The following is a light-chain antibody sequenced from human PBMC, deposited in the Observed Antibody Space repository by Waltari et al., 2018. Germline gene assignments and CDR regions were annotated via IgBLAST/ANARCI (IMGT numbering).Light chain of an antibody. Sequence: QSGLTQPPSVSGAPGQRVTISCTGRSSTLGAGYDVPRYQVLPGTAPKLLIYGNSNRPSGVPDRFSGSKSGTSASLAITGLQAEDEADYYCQSYDSSLSGSLFGGGTKLTVL. V-gene: IGLV1-40*01. CDR2: GNS. J-gene: IGLJ2*01. CDR3: QSYDSSLSGSL. CDR1: SSTLGAGYD.